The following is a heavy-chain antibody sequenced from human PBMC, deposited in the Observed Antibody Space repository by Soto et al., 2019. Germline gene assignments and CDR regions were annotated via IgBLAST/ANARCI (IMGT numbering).Heavy chain of an antibody. CDR3: ARVRDYSTSSLDY. V-gene: IGHV1-2*02. D-gene: IGHD6-6*01. CDR1: GYTFTGYF. J-gene: IGHJ4*02. Sequence: QVQVVQSGAEVKKPGASVKVSCKASGYTFTGYFIHWVRQAPGQGLEWMGWINPNSGGTNYAQNFQGRVTMTGDTSISTAYMDLSRLRSDDTAFYYCARVRDYSTSSLDYWGQGTLVTVSS. CDR2: INPNSGGT.